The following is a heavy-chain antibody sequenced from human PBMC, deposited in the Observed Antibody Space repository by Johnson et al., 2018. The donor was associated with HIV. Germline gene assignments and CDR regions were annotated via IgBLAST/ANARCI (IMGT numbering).Heavy chain of an antibody. CDR2: ISGSGGST. J-gene: IGHJ3*02. CDR1: GFTFSSYA. CDR3: ARDLRFNRTVQGRVIISGAFDM. Sequence: VLLLESGGGLVQPGGSLRLSCAASGFTFSSYAMSWVRQAPGKGLEWVSAISGSGGSTYYADSVKGRFTISRDNAKRTLYLPMNSLRAEDTAVYSCARDLRFNRTVQGRVIISGAFDMWGQGTVVHVSS. D-gene: IGHD3-10*01. V-gene: IGHV3-23*01.